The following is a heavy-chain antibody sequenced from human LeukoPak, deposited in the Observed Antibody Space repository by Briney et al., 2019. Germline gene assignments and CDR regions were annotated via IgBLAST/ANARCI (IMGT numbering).Heavy chain of an antibody. CDR2: INPNSGGT. V-gene: IGHV1-2*04. Sequence: ASVKVSCKASGYTFTGYYMHWVRQAPGQGLEWMGWINPNSGGTNYAQKFQGWVTITRDTSISTAYMELSRLRSDDTAVYYCARDVCSGGSCYFYGMDVWGQGTTVTVSS. CDR1: GYTFTGYY. CDR3: ARDVCSGGSCYFYGMDV. D-gene: IGHD2-15*01. J-gene: IGHJ6*02.